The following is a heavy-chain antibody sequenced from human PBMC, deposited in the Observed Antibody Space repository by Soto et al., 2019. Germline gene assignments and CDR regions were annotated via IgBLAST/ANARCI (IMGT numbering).Heavy chain of an antibody. J-gene: IGHJ5*02. V-gene: IGHV1-8*01. CDR3: ARGRIIVAGGFDP. CDR2: MNPSTGNT. D-gene: IGHD6-19*01. Sequence: QVQLVQSGAEVKKPGASVKVSCKASGYPFTSYDIIWGRQATGQGLEWLGWMNPSTGNTDSAEKFQGRLTMTRNTSISTVYMELSSLSFEDTAVYYCARGRIIVAGGFDPWGQGTLVTVSS. CDR1: GYPFTSYD.